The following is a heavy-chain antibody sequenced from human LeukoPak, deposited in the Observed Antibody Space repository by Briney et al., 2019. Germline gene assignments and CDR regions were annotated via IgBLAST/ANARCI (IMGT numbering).Heavy chain of an antibody. CDR3: ARGSDWAFDS. CDR1: GFTFSDYS. Sequence: GGSLRLSCVASGFTFSDYSMNWVRQAPGKGLEWVSYTNSGGSSTHYVDSVKGRFTISRDNAKNSLFLQANSLRDEDTAIYYCARGSDWAFDSWGQGTLVTVSS. D-gene: IGHD3/OR15-3a*01. CDR2: TNSGGSST. V-gene: IGHV3-48*02. J-gene: IGHJ4*02.